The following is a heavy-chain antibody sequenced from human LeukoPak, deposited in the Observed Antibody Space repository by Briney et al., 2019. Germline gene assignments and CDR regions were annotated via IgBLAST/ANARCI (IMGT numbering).Heavy chain of an antibody. V-gene: IGHV3-74*01. Sequence: PGGSLRLACAASGFTFSGYWMHWVRQAPGEGLVWVSRIDTDGSTITYADSVKGRFTISRDNAKNTLYLQMNSLRVEDTSVYYCARDSAYGLDYWGQGTLVTVSS. CDR3: ARDSAYGLDY. CDR2: IDTDGSTI. CDR1: GFTFSGYW. D-gene: IGHD4-17*01. J-gene: IGHJ4*02.